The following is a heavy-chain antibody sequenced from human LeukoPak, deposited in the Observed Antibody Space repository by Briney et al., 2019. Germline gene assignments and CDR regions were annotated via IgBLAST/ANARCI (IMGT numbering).Heavy chain of an antibody. V-gene: IGHV3-30*02. Sequence: GGSLRLSCAASGFTFSSYGMHWVRRAPGKGLEWVAFIRYDGSNKYYADSVKGRFTISRDNSKNTPYLQMNSLRAEDTAVYYCAKGVVGASGYQLLSDYFDYWGQGTLVTVSS. CDR2: IRYDGSNK. CDR1: GFTFSSYG. CDR3: AKGVVGASGYQLLSDYFDY. D-gene: IGHD2-2*01. J-gene: IGHJ4*02.